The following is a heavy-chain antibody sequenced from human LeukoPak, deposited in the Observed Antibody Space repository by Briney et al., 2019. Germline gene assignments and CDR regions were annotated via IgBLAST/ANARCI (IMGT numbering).Heavy chain of an antibody. Sequence: SETLSLTCTVSGGSISSYYWSWIRQPAGKGLEWIGRIYTSGSTNYNPSLKSRVTMSVDTSKNQFSLKLSSVTAADTAVYYCARGRSPFWSGYYTGSSGWYFDYWGQGTLVTVSS. J-gene: IGHJ4*02. CDR2: IYTSGST. CDR3: ARGRSPFWSGYYTGSSGWYFDY. CDR1: GGSISSYY. V-gene: IGHV4-4*07. D-gene: IGHD3-3*01.